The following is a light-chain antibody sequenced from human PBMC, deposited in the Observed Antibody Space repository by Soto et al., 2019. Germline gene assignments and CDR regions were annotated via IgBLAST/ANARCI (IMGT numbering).Light chain of an antibody. CDR2: DAS. CDR1: QSIRSW. CDR3: QQYNSYWT. V-gene: IGKV1-5*01. J-gene: IGKJ1*01. Sequence: IQMTQSPSTLSAYVGDRFTITCRASQSIRSWLAWYQQKPGKAPKLLIYDASSLESGVPSRFSGSGSGTEFTLTISSLQPDDFATYYCQQYNSYWTFGQGTKVDIK.